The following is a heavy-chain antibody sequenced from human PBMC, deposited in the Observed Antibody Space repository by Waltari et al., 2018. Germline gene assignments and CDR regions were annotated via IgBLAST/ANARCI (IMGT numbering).Heavy chain of an antibody. V-gene: IGHV1-69*01. Sequence: QVQLVQSGAEVTKPGSSVTVSCKASVGPFSSYAIRWVRQAPGHGLEWRGGIIPICGTANYAQKFQGRGTITADESTSTAYMELSSLRSEDTAVYYCARMGHEWLSGRNRGTSTYYFDYWGQGTLVTVSS. D-gene: IGHD3-3*01. J-gene: IGHJ4*02. CDR3: ARMGHEWLSGRNRGTSTYYFDY. CDR1: VGPFSSYA. CDR2: IIPICGTA.